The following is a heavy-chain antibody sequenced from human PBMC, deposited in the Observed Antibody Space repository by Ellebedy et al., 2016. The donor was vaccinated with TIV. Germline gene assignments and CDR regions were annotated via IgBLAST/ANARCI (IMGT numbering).Heavy chain of an antibody. Sequence: GGSLRLSCTASGFTFNSYSMTWVRQAPGKGLEWISSISSSGSYTYYAKFVKGRFTISRDNSKSSLYLQLSSLRAEDTAVYYCARGRSTNLSPPTVWGQGTVVSASS. CDR1: GFTFNSYS. CDR2: ISSSGSYT. D-gene: IGHD2-8*01. CDR3: ARGRSTNLSPPTV. J-gene: IGHJ3*01. V-gene: IGHV3-21*01.